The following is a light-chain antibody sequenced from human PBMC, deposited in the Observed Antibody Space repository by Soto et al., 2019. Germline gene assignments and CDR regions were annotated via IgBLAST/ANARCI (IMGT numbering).Light chain of an antibody. J-gene: IGKJ4*01. V-gene: IGKV1-33*01. CDR2: DAS. Sequence: DIQMTQSPSSLSASVGDRVTITCQASQDISNYLNWYQQKPGKAPKLMMYDASNLETGVPSRFSGSGSGTDFTFTISSLQPEDVATYYCQQYENVPPLTFGGGTKVEIK. CDR1: QDISNY. CDR3: QQYENVPPLT.